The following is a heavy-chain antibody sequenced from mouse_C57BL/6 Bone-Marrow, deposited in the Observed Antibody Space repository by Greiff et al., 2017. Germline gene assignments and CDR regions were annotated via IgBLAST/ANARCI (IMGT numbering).Heavy chain of an antibody. D-gene: IGHD2-2*01. Sequence: EVQLQQSGPELVKPGASVKISCKASGYTFTDYYMNWVKQSHGKSLEWIGDINPNNGGTSYNQKFKGKATLTVDKSSSTAYMELRSLTSEDSAVYYCATPMVPFAYWGQGTLVTVSA. J-gene: IGHJ3*01. CDR2: INPNNGGT. V-gene: IGHV1-26*01. CDR1: GYTFTDYY. CDR3: ATPMVPFAY.